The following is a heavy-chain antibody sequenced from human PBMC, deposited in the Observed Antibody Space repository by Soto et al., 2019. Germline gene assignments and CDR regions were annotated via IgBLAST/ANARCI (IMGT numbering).Heavy chain of an antibody. Sequence: PGGSLRLSCAASGFTFSNYAMHWVRQAPGKGLEWVALISHDASKIYYTDSVKGRFTISRDDAKNTLYLQMNSLRAEDTAVYYCACGYSSSWYWFDPWGQGTLVTVSS. J-gene: IGHJ5*02. CDR1: GFTFSNYA. CDR2: ISHDASKI. V-gene: IGHV3-30*03. CDR3: ACGYSSSWYWFDP. D-gene: IGHD6-13*01.